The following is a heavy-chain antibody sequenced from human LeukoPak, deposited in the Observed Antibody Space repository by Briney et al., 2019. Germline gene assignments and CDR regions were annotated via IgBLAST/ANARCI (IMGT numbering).Heavy chain of an antibody. J-gene: IGHJ3*02. Sequence: SETLSLTCAVYGGSFSGYYWNWIRHPPGKGLEWIGEINHSGSTNYNPTLKSRVTISVDTSKNQFSLKLRSVTAADTAVYYCARGTPRLTAAAGTRGFNIWGQGTMVTVSS. CDR3: ARGTPRLTAAAGTRGFNI. D-gene: IGHD6-13*01. CDR2: INHSGST. V-gene: IGHV4-34*01. CDR1: GGSFSGYY.